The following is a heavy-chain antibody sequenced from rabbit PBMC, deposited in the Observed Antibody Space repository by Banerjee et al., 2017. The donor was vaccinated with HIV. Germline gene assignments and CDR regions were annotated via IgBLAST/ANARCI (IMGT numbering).Heavy chain of an antibody. CDR3: ARVDGSSGGGLTRLDL. Sequence: QSLEESGGDLVKPGASLTLTRTASGFDLSSYYYMCRVRQAPGKGLEWITCIGTGSSGTAYYASWAKGRFTISKTSSTTVTLQMTSLTAADTATYFCARVDGSSGGGLTRLDLWGPGTLVTVS. D-gene: IGHD1-1*01. CDR2: IGTGSSGTA. J-gene: IGHJ3*01. V-gene: IGHV1S40*01. CDR1: GFDLSSYYY.